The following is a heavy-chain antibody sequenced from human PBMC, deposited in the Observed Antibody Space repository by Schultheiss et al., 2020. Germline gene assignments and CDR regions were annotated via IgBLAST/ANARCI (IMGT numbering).Heavy chain of an antibody. CDR3: ARGWTGTYYYYMDV. CDR1: GFTFSSYW. D-gene: IGHD1-1*01. CDR2: ISSSSSYT. V-gene: IGHV3-21*01. J-gene: IGHJ6*03. Sequence: GGSLRLSCAASGFTFSSYWMSWVRQAPGKGLEWVSSISSSSSYTNYADSVKGRFTISRDNARNSVFLQMSSLRAEDTAVYYCARGWTGTYYYYMDVWGKGTTVTVSS.